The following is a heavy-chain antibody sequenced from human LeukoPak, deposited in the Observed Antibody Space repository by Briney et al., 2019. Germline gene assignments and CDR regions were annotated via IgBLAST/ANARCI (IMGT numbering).Heavy chain of an antibody. CDR1: GFTFSSYA. V-gene: IGHV3-48*01. Sequence: PGGSLRLSCAASGFTFSSYAMSWVRQAPGKGPEWVSYISSSSSTIHYADSVKGRFTISRDNAKNSLYLQMNSLRAEDTAVYYCAKRIATAGKHYFDNWGQGTLVTVSS. CDR2: ISSSSSTI. J-gene: IGHJ4*02. CDR3: AKRIATAGKHYFDN. D-gene: IGHD6-13*01.